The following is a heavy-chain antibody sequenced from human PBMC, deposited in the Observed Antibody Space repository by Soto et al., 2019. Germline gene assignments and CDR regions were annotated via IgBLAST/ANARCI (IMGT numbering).Heavy chain of an antibody. Sequence: ASVKVSCKASGYTFTSYGISWVRQAPGQGLEWMGWISAYNGNTNYAQKLQGRVTMTTDTSTSTAYMELRSLRSEDTAVYYCALCYGECDWFDPWGQGTLVTVSS. CDR2: ISAYNGNT. CDR3: ALCYGECDWFDP. V-gene: IGHV1-18*04. J-gene: IGHJ5*02. D-gene: IGHD2-15*01. CDR1: GYTFTSYG.